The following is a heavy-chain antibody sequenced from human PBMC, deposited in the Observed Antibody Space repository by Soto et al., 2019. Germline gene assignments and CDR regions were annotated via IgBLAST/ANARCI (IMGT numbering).Heavy chain of an antibody. V-gene: IGHV1-8*01. CDR1: GYSFTSYD. D-gene: IGHD3-9*01. J-gene: IGHJ4*02. Sequence: ASVKVSCKASGYSFTSYDINWVRQSTGQGLKWMGWMNPNSGSTDYAQRFQGRVTMTRNTSISTVYMELSSLRSEDTAVYYCARAKQIVDHYDILTGYYYYFDYWGQGTLDTVSS. CDR2: MNPNSGST. CDR3: ARAKQIVDHYDILTGYYYYFDY.